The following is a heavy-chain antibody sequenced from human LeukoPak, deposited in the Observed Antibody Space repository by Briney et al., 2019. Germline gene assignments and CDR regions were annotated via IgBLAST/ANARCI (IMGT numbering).Heavy chain of an antibody. CDR2: ISYDGSNK. D-gene: IGHD4-17*01. J-gene: IGHJ5*02. Sequence: GRSLRLSCAASGFTFSSYAMHWVRQAPGKGLEWVAVISYDGSNKYYADSVKGRFTISRDNSKNTLYLQMNSLRAEDTAVYYCARDQHDYGENWFDPWGQGTLVTVSS. V-gene: IGHV3-30-3*01. CDR1: GFTFSSYA. CDR3: ARDQHDYGENWFDP.